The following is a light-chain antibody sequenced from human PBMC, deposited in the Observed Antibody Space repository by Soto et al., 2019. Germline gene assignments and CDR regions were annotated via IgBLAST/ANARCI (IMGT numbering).Light chain of an antibody. Sequence: IPTTQSPSSLSASXGDRVTITCRASQSISSYLNWYQQKPGXAPKLLXYAESSLQSGFQSRFSGSGSGTDFTLTISSLQPEDFATYYCQQSYSSPPSFGQGTK. CDR3: QQSYSSPPS. CDR2: AES. CDR1: QSISSY. V-gene: IGKV1-39*01. J-gene: IGKJ1*01.